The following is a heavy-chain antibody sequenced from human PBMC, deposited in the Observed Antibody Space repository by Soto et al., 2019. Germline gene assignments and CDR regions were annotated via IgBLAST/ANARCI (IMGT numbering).Heavy chain of an antibody. CDR1: GGSISSYY. J-gene: IGHJ3*02. D-gene: IGHD3-10*01. CDR3: ASSTMVRGVQDAFDI. Sequence: SETLSLTCTVSGGSISSYYWSWIRQPPGKGLEWIGYIYYSGSTNYNPSLKSRVTISVDTSKNQFSLKLSSVTAADTAVYYCASSTMVRGVQDAFDIWGQGTMVTVSS. CDR2: IYYSGST. V-gene: IGHV4-59*01.